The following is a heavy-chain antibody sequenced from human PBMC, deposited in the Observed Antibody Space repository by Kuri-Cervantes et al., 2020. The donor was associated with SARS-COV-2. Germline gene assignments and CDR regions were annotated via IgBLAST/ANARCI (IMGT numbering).Heavy chain of an antibody. V-gene: IGHV4-38-2*02. CDR1: GYSISGSYY. D-gene: IGHD3-10*01. Sequence: SETLSLTCSVSGYSISGSYYWGWIRQPPGKGQEWIGSIYHSGSTYYNPYLKSRVTISVDTSKNQFSLKLSSVTAADTAVYYCARGCGEWLRYWYFDLWGRGTLVTVSS. CDR3: ARGCGEWLRYWYFDL. J-gene: IGHJ2*01. CDR2: IYHSGST.